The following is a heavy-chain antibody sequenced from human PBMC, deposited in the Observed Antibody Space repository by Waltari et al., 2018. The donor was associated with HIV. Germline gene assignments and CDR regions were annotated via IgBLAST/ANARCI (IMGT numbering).Heavy chain of an antibody. Sequence: QLVEPGGGAHRRGGSLRRPRPAAGFTLSWSWSIWFRQGPGRGLEWEANIKEDGSETFYMESVKGRFIISRDNARNSLFLQMSSVRVEDTGVYYCASVEWSTQNFDSWGRGTLVTVSS. J-gene: IGHJ4*02. D-gene: IGHD3-3*01. CDR3: ASVEWSTQNFDS. V-gene: IGHV3-7*01. CDR2: IKEDGSET. CDR1: GFTLSWSW.